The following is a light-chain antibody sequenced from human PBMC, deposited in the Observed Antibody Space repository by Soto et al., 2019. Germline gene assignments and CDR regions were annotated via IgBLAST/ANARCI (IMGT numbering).Light chain of an antibody. V-gene: IGKV3-20*01. CDR1: QSVSNTY. CDR3: QQYGSSLIT. CDR2: DAS. J-gene: IGKJ5*01. Sequence: EIVLTQSPGPLSLSPGERSTLSCRASQSVSNTYLAWYQQKPGQTPRLLIYDASKRATGIPGRFSGSGSGTDFTLTISRLEPEDFAVYYCQQYGSSLITFGQGTRLEIK.